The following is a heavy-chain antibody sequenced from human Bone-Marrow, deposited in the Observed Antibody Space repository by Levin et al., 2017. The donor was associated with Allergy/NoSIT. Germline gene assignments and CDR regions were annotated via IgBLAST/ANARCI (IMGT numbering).Heavy chain of an antibody. Sequence: APVKVSCKPSGYTFTTYDISWVRQAPGQGLEWLGWIGVYNGNTNYAQKFQGRVTMTTDTSTSTAYMELRSLRSDDTAVYYCARGGGSSPGGMDVWGRGTTVTVSS. CDR1: GYTFTTYD. D-gene: IGHD1-26*01. CDR3: ARGGGSSPGGMDV. J-gene: IGHJ6*02. CDR2: IGVYNGNT. V-gene: IGHV1-18*01.